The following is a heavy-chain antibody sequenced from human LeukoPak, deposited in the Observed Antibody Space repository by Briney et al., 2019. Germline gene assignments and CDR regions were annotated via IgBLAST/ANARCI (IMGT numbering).Heavy chain of an antibody. J-gene: IGHJ4*02. Sequence: SVKVSCKASGGTFSSYAISWVRQAPGQGLEWMGRIIPILGIANYAQKFQGRVTITADKSTSTAYMERSSLRSEDTAVYYCARGRGSRGYYFDYWGQGTLVTVSS. V-gene: IGHV1-69*04. CDR2: IIPILGIA. CDR3: ARGRGSRGYYFDY. CDR1: GGTFSSYA. D-gene: IGHD1-26*01.